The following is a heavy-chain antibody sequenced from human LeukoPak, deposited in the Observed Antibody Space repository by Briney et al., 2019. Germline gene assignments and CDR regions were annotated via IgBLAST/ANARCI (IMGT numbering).Heavy chain of an antibody. Sequence: GGSLRLSCAASGFTFSSYSMNWVRQAPGKGLEWVSSISSSSSYIYYADSVKGRFTISRDNAKNTMYLQMNSLRAEDTAVYYCARDRYCSSTSSSRDAFDIWGQGTMVTVSS. CDR2: ISSSSSYI. D-gene: IGHD2-2*01. CDR1: GFTFSSYS. CDR3: ARDRYCSSTSSSRDAFDI. V-gene: IGHV3-21*01. J-gene: IGHJ3*02.